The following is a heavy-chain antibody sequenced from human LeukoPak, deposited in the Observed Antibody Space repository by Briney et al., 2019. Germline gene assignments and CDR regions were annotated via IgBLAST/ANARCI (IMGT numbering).Heavy chain of an antibody. J-gene: IGHJ4*02. D-gene: IGHD5-18*01. Sequence: GGSLRLSCAASGFTFSSYGMPWVRQAPGKGLEWVAVISYDGSNKYYADSVKGRFTISRDNSKNTLYLQMNSLRAEDTAVYYCAKDGGRGYSYGYADYWGQGTLVTVSS. CDR3: AKDGGRGYSYGYADY. CDR1: GFTFSSYG. V-gene: IGHV3-30*18. CDR2: ISYDGSNK.